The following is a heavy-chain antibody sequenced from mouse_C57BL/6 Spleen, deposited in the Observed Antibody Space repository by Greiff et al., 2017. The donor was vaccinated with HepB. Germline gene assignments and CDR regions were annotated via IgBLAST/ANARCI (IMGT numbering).Heavy chain of an antibody. CDR1: GFTFSSYA. V-gene: IGHV5-4*01. Sequence: EVKLVESGGGLVKPGGSLKLSCAASGFTFSSYAMSWVRQTPEKRLEWVATISDGGSYTYYPDNVKGRFTISRDNAKNNLYLQMSHLKSEDTAMYYCARDGEGGDYWGQGTSVTVSS. J-gene: IGHJ4*01. CDR2: ISDGGSYT. CDR3: ARDGEGGDY.